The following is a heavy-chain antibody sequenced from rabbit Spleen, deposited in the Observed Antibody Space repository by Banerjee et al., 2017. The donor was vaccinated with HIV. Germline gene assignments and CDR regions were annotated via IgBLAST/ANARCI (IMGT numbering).Heavy chain of an antibody. CDR1: GFSFSSSYY. CDR2: IYAGSSGST. V-gene: IGHV1S40*01. J-gene: IGHJ4*01. Sequence: QSLEESGGGLVKPEGSLTLTCTASGFSFSSSYYMCWVRQAPGKGLEWIACIYAGSSGSTYYASWAKGRFTISKTSSTTVTLQMTSLTAADTATYFCARAYVGSDWSFNLWGPGTLVTVS. D-gene: IGHD4-2*01. CDR3: ARAYVGSDWSFNL.